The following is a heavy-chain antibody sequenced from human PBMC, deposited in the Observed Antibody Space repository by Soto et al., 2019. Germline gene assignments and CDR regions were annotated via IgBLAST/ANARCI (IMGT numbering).Heavy chain of an antibody. D-gene: IGHD3-16*02. CDR3: ESDTYRHLYY. CDR1: GYTFTDLY. Sequence: SVKVSCPPSGYTFTDLYIHWLLQAPGPGLAWMGWVDPNSGGTKQTQKFQGRLTMTRDTSTGAVYMELYSLRSDDTSVYSCESDTYRHLYYWRQGTMVPVS. CDR2: VDPNSGGT. V-gene: IGHV1-2*02. J-gene: IGHJ4*02.